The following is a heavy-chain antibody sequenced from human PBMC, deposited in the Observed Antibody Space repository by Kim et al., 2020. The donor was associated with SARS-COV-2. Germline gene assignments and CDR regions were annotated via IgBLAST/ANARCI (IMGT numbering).Heavy chain of an antibody. CDR2: ISSSSSYI. CDR3: ARDLEYYDYVWGSTPTGLDY. V-gene: IGHV3-21*01. D-gene: IGHD3-16*01. CDR1: GFTFSSYS. Sequence: GGSLRLSCAASGFTFSSYSMNWVRQAPGKGLEWVSSISSSSSYIYYADSVKGRFTISRDNAKNSLYLQMNSLRAEDTAVYYCARDLEYYDYVWGSTPTGLDYWGQGTLVTVSS. J-gene: IGHJ4*02.